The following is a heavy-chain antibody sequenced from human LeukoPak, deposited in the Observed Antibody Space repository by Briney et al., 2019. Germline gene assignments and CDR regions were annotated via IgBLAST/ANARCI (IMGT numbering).Heavy chain of an antibody. J-gene: IGHJ4*02. D-gene: IGHD3-22*01. Sequence: SVKVSCKASGGTFSSYAISWVRQAPGQGLEWMGRIIPILGIANYAQKFQGRVTITADKSASTAYMELSSLRSGDTAVYYCARDQSSMIADYWGQGTLVTVSS. CDR2: IIPILGIA. CDR1: GGTFSSYA. V-gene: IGHV1-69*04. CDR3: ARDQSSMIADY.